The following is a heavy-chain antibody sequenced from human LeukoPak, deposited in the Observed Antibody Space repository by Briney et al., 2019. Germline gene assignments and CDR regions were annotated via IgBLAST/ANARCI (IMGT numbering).Heavy chain of an antibody. J-gene: IGHJ4*02. CDR2: INHSGST. D-gene: IGHD3-10*01. CDR1: GGSFSGYY. CDR3: ARVRGYYGPDY. V-gene: IGHV4-34*01. Sequence: KPSETLSLTCAVYGGSFSGYYWSWIRQPPGKGLEWIGEINHSGSTNYNPSLKSRVTISVDTSKNQFSLKLSSVTAADTAVYYCARVRGYYGPDYWGQGTLVTVSS.